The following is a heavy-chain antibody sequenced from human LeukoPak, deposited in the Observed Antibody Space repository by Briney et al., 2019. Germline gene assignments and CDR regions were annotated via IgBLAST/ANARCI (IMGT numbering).Heavy chain of an antibody. CDR1: GYTFTSYD. CDR2: MNPNSGNT. V-gene: IGHV1-8*01. D-gene: IGHD1-26*01. CDR3: ARGVVGAADY. J-gene: IGHJ4*02. Sequence: ASVKVSCKASGYTFTSYDINLVRQATGQGLEWMGWMNPNSGNTGYAQKFQGRVTMTRNTSISTAYMELSSLRAEDTAVYHCARGVVGAADYWGQGTLVTVSS.